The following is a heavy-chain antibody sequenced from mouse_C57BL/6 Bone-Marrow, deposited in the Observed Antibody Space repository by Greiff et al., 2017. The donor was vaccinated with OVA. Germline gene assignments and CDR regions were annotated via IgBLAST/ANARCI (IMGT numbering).Heavy chain of an antibody. Sequence: QVQLQLSGPELVKPGASVKISCQASGYAFSSSWMNWVKQRPGKGLEWIGRIYPGDGDTNSNGKFKGKATLTADKSSSTAYMQLSSLTSEDSAVYFCARSYYSRYFDVWGTGTTVTVSS. CDR3: ARSYYSRYFDV. CDR2: IYPGDGDT. CDR1: GYAFSSSW. J-gene: IGHJ1*03. V-gene: IGHV1-82*01. D-gene: IGHD2-5*01.